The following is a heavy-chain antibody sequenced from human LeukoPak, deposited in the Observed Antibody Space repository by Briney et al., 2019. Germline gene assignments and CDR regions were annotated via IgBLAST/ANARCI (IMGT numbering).Heavy chain of an antibody. D-gene: IGHD3-22*01. V-gene: IGHV4-59*01. J-gene: IGHJ4*02. CDR1: RGSISSYY. CDR3: ARVRVSSGSPPCYFDY. Sequence: SETLSLTCTVSRGSISSYYWSWIRQPPGQGLEWIGYIYYSGSTDYNPSLKSRVNISVDTSKNQFSLKLSSVTAADTAVYYCARVRVSSGSPPCYFDYWGQGTLVTVSS. CDR2: IYYSGST.